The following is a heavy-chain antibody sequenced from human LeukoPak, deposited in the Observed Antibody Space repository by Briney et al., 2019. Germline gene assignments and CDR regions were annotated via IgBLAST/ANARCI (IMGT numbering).Heavy chain of an antibody. CDR2: IGSSGSTT. V-gene: IGHV3-23*01. J-gene: IGHJ4*02. CDR3: AKDSMLVGSAYFYS. CDR1: GFTFSTYA. D-gene: IGHD1-26*01. Sequence: GGSLRLSCVASGFTFSTYAMTWVRQAPGKGLEWVSGIGSSGSTTYYADSVKGRFTISRENSKNTVYLQMNSLGAEDSAVYYCAKDSMLVGSAYFYSWGQGTLVTVSS.